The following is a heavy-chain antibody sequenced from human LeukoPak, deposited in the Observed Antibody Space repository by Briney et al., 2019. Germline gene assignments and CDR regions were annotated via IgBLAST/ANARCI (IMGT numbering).Heavy chain of an antibody. CDR3: ARGVVRGAAYYYYYYMDV. Sequence: PSETLSPTCTVSGRSISSSSYYWGWIRQPPGKGLEWIGIIYYSGSTYYNSSLKSRVTISVDTSKNQFSLKLSSVTAADTAVYYCARGVVRGAAYYYYYYMDVWGKGTTVTVSS. CDR1: GRSISSSSYY. D-gene: IGHD3-10*01. V-gene: IGHV4-39*07. CDR2: IYYSGST. J-gene: IGHJ6*03.